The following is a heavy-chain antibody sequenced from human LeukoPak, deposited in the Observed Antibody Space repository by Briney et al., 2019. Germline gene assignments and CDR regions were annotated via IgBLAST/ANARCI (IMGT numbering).Heavy chain of an antibody. D-gene: IGHD1-26*01. CDR1: GFTFSSNG. J-gene: IGHJ4*02. V-gene: IGHV3-33*01. CDR2: IWYDGSKK. CDR3: ARMSGSHLDY. Sequence: GGSLRLSCAASGFTFSSNGMHWFRQAPGKGLEWVAVIWYDGSKKYYADSVKGRFTISRDNSKNTLYLQMDSLRAEETAVYYCARMSGSHLDYWGQGTLVTVSS.